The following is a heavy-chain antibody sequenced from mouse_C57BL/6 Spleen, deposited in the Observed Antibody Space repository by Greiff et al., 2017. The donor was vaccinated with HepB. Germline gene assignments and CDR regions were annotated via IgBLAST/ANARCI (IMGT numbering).Heavy chain of an antibody. CDR2: IDPSDSYT. Sequence: QVQLQQPGAELVMPGASVKLSCKASGYTFTSYWMHWVKQRPGQGLEWIGEIDPSDSYTNYNQKFKGKSTLTVDKSSSTAYMQLSSLTSEDSAVYYCARGRDRQVAYWGQGTLVTVSA. V-gene: IGHV1-69*01. J-gene: IGHJ3*01. CDR3: ARGRDRQVAY. CDR1: GYTFTSYW.